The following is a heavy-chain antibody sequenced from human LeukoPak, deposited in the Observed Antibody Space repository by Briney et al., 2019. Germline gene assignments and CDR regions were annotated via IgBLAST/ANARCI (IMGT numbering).Heavy chain of an antibody. V-gene: IGHV4-39*07. D-gene: IGHD2-8*01. Sequence: SETLSLTCTVSGASITIGAESYHWGWIRQPPGKGLEWIGTIYYTGISYYNPSLESRVTSSLDTSKNQFSLTLNSVTAADTAVYYCVRADYNGGNPGSFDIWGRGTMVTVSS. J-gene: IGHJ3*02. CDR1: GASITIGAESYH. CDR3: VRADYNGGNPGSFDI. CDR2: IYYTGIS.